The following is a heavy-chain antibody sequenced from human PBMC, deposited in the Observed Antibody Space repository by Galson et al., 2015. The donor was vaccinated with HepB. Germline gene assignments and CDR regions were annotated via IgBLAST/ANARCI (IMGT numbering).Heavy chain of an antibody. D-gene: IGHD3-3*01. Sequence: SLRLSCAASGFTFSDYYMSWIRQAPGKGLEWVSYISSSGSTIYYADSVKGRFTISRDNAKNSLYLQMNSLRAEDTAVYYCARGNDFWSGYYIGPYYGMDVWGQGTTVTVSS. CDR2: ISSSGSTI. CDR1: GFTFSDYY. V-gene: IGHV3-11*01. CDR3: ARGNDFWSGYYIGPYYGMDV. J-gene: IGHJ6*02.